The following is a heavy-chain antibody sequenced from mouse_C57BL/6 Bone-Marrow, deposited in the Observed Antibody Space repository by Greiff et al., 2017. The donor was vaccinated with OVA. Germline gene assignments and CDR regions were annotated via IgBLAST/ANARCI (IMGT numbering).Heavy chain of an antibody. CDR1: GYTFTSYG. V-gene: IGHV1-81*01. D-gene: IGHD2-2*01. CDR3: ARGGDDRAWFAY. Sequence: VQLQQSGAELARPGASVKLSCKASGYTFTSYGISWVKQRTGQGLEWIGEIYPRSGTTYYNAKFKGQGTLTADKSSSTAYMGLRSLTSGDSAVYFCARGGDDRAWFAYWGQGTLVTVSA. J-gene: IGHJ3*01. CDR2: IYPRSGTT.